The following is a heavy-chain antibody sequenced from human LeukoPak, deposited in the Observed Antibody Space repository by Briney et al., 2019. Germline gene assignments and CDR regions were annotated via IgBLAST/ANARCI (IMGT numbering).Heavy chain of an antibody. J-gene: IGHJ4*02. Sequence: PGGSLRLSCAASGFTFSSYGMHWVRQAPGKGLEWVAVISYDGSNKYYADSVKGRFTISRDNSKNTLYLQMNSLRAEDTAVYYCAKEVSWYGDYWGQGTLVTVSS. CDR1: GFTFSSYG. D-gene: IGHD6-13*01. CDR2: ISYDGSNK. CDR3: AKEVSWYGDY. V-gene: IGHV3-30*18.